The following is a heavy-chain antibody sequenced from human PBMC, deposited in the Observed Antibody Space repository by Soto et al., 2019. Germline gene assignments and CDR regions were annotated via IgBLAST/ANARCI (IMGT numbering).Heavy chain of an antibody. CDR2: IYYSGNT. D-gene: IGHD6-13*01. CDR3: ARRDSSSWFLDY. J-gene: IGHJ4*02. CDR1: GGSISNYY. V-gene: IGHV4-59*08. Sequence: SETLSLTCTVSGGSISNYYWSWIRQPPGKGLEWIGYIYYSGNTKYNPSLKSRVTISLDTSKNQFSLKLNSVTAADTAMYYCARRDSSSWFLDYWGQGTLVTVSS.